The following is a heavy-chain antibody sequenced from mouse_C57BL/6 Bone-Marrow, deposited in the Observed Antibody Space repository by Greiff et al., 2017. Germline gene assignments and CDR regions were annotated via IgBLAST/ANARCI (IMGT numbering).Heavy chain of an antibody. CDR3: AREWLPPDY. CDR1: GYTFTDYY. V-gene: IGHV1-19*01. Sequence: EVQLQQSGPVLVKPGASVKMSCKASGYTFTDYYMNWVKQSHGKSLEWIGVINPYNGGTSYNQKFKGKATLTVDKSSSTAYMELNSLTSEDSAVYYCAREWLPPDYWGQGTTLTVSS. D-gene: IGHD2-2*01. CDR2: INPYNGGT. J-gene: IGHJ2*01.